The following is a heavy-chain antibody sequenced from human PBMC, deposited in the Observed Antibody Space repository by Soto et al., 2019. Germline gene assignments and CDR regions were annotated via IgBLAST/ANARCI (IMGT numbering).Heavy chain of an antibody. CDR1: CGSISSINYF. CDR3: ARLSVVALRHYFDY. V-gene: IGHV4-39*01. Sequence: ETLSLTCTVSCGSISSINYFRGWIRQPPGKGLEWIGNIYYSGNTYYNPSLKSRVTISVDTSKNQFSLKLSSLTAADTAVYYCARLSVVALRHYFDYWGQGTLVTVSS. CDR2: IYYSGNT. D-gene: IGHD2-15*01. J-gene: IGHJ4*02.